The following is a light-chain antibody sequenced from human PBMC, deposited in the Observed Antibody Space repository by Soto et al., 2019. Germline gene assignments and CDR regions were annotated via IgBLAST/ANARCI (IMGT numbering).Light chain of an antibody. J-gene: IGKJ1*01. CDR2: DAS. Sequence: PGERATLSCRASQSVNAYLAWYQQKPGQAPRLLIYDASVRATGIPARFSGSGSGTDFILTISSLEPEDSAVYYCQQHLGRHTFGQGTKVDI. CDR3: QQHLGRHT. CDR1: QSVNAY. V-gene: IGKV3-11*01.